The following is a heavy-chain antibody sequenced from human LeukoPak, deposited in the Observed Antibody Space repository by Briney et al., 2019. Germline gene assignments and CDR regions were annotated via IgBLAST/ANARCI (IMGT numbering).Heavy chain of an antibody. V-gene: IGHV4-31*02. D-gene: IGHD6-19*01. CDR1: GGSIDSNS. CDR2: IHKSGST. Sequence: SETLSLTCTVSGGSIDSNSWSWIRQHPGKGLEWIGYIHKSGSTYYNPSLNSRVTMSVDTSKNQFSLKVSSVTAADTAVYFCASLNTGWYFDYWGQGTLVTVSS. CDR3: ASLNTGWYFDY. J-gene: IGHJ4*02.